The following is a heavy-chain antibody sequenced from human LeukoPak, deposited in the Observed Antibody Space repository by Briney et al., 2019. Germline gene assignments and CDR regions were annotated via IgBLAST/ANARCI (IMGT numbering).Heavy chain of an antibody. CDR2: INHSGST. J-gene: IGHJ4*02. CDR3: ARGDDSSGYYSTYFDY. Sequence: TSETLSLTCAVYGGSFSGYYWSWIRQPPGKGLEWIGEINHSGSTNYNPSLKSRVTISVDRSKNQFSLKLSSVTAADTAVYYCARGDDSSGYYSTYFDYWGQGTLVTVSS. V-gene: IGHV4-34*01. D-gene: IGHD3-22*01. CDR1: GGSFSGYY.